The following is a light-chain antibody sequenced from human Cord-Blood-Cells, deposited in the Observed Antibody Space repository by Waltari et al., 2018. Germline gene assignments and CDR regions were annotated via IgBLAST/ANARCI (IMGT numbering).Light chain of an antibody. CDR2: AAS. V-gene: IGKV1-39*01. CDR3: QQSYSTQYS. J-gene: IGKJ2*03. Sequence: TQSPSSLSASVGDRVTITCRASQSISSYLNWYQQKPGKAPKLLIYAASSLQSGVPSRFSGSGSGTDFTLTISSLQPEDFATYYCQQSYSTQYSFGQGTKLEIK. CDR1: QSISSY.